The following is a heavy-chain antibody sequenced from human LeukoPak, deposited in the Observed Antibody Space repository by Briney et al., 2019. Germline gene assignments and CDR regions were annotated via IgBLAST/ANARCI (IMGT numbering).Heavy chain of an antibody. CDR2: ISGSGGST. J-gene: IGHJ5*02. V-gene: IGHV3-23*01. CDR3: TRERGLIAPSGVDL. Sequence: HTGGSLRLSSAASGFTFSSYGMSWVRQAPGKGLEWVSAISGSGGSTYYADSVKGRFTISRDNSKNTLYLQMNSLRGEDTAVYYCTRERGLIAPSGVDLWGQGTLVTVSS. CDR1: GFTFSSYG. D-gene: IGHD6-13*01.